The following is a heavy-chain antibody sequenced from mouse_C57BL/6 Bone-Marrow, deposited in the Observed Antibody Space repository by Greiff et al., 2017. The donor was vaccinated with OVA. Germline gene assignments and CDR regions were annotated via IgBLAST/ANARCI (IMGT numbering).Heavy chain of an antibody. CDR3: ARCYDGYPRFAY. D-gene: IGHD2-3*01. J-gene: IGHJ3*01. CDR2: IWSGGST. CDR1: GFSLTSYG. V-gene: IGHV2-2*01. Sequence: VHLVESGPGLVQPSQSLSITCTVSGFSLTSYGVHWVRQSPGKGLEWLGVIWSGGSTDYNAAFISRLSISKDNSKSQVFFKMNSLQADDTAIYYCARCYDGYPRFAYWGQGTLVTVSA.